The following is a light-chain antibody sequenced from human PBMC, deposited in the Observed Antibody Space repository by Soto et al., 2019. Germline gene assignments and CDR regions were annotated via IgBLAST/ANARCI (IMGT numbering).Light chain of an antibody. Sequence: EIVLTQSPGTLSSSPGERATLSCRASQSVSRSYLAWYQHIPRQAPRLLLYGGSSRATSIPDRFSGSGSGADFTLTISRREPEDFVVYYCQQYGTSPYTFGQGTKLEIK. CDR1: QSVSRSY. CDR2: GGS. V-gene: IGKV3-20*01. J-gene: IGKJ2*01. CDR3: QQYGTSPYT.